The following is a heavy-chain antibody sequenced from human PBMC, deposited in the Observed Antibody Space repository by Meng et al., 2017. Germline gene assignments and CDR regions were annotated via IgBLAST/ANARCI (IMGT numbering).Heavy chain of an antibody. CDR2: IYYSGST. J-gene: IGHJ4*02. CDR3: ARTQSGVWDNSYYFDY. CDR1: GGSISSSSYY. V-gene: IGHV4-39*07. D-gene: IGHD5-24*01. Sequence: SETLSLTCTVSGGSISSSSYYWGWIRQPPGKGLEWIGSIYYSGSTYYNPSLKSRVTISVDTSKNQFSLKLSSVTAADTAVYYCARTQSGVWDNSYYFDYWGQGTLVTVSS.